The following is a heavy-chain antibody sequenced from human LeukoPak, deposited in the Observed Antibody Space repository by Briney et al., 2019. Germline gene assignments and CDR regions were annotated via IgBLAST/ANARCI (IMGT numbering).Heavy chain of an antibody. Sequence: GGSLRLSCAASGLTFSTYAMNWVRQAPGKGLEWVSGVSASGGSTYYADSVKGRFTISRDNSKDTVYLQMNSLRVEDTAVYYCAKAGASSGYYARHFDNWGQGTLVTVSS. J-gene: IGHJ4*02. V-gene: IGHV3-23*01. D-gene: IGHD3-22*01. CDR2: VSASGGST. CDR1: GLTFSTYA. CDR3: AKAGASSGYYARHFDN.